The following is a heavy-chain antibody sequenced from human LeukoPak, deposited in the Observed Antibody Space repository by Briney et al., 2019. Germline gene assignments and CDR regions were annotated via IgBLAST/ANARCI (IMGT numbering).Heavy chain of an antibody. V-gene: IGHV4-34*01. J-gene: IGHJ4*02. CDR3: AREIGRDGYNRSFDY. Sequence: SETLSLTCAVYGGSFSDYYWSWIRQPPGKGLEWIGEINHSGSNNYNASLKSRVTISVDTSKTQFSLKLSSVIAADTAVYYCAREIGRDGYNRSFDYWGQGTLVTVSS. D-gene: IGHD5-24*01. CDR1: GGSFSDYY. CDR2: INHSGSN.